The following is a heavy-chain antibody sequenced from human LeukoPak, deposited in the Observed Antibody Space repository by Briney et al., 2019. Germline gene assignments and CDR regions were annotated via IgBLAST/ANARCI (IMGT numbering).Heavy chain of an antibody. J-gene: IGHJ4*02. D-gene: IGHD1-26*01. CDR2: ISISGTYT. Sequence: GGSLRLSCAPSGFTFSSYSMNSVRHAPGKGLEWVSSISISGTYTYYADSVRGQFTISRDNAKNSLYLQMNNLRADDTAVYYCARVGPTGNYFDYWGQGTLVSVSS. CDR1: GFTFSSYS. CDR3: ARVGPTGNYFDY. V-gene: IGHV3-21*01.